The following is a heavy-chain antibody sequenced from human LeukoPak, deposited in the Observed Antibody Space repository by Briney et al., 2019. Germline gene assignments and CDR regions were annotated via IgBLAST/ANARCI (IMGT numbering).Heavy chain of an antibody. Sequence: GGSLRLSCAASGFTFSSYWMHWVRQAPGKGLVWVSRINSDGTSTSYADSVKGRFTFSRDNAKNTLYLQMNSLRAEDTAVYYCVSFNGDYDGHIDFWGQGTLVTVSS. CDR1: GFTFSSYW. D-gene: IGHD4-17*01. CDR3: VSFNGDYDGHIDF. V-gene: IGHV3-74*01. J-gene: IGHJ4*02. CDR2: INSDGTST.